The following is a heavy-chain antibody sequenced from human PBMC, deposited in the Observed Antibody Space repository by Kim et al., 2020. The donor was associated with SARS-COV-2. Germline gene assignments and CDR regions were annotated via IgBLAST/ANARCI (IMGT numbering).Heavy chain of an antibody. D-gene: IGHD3-10*01. V-gene: IGHV1-18*01. CDR2: IATYNGNT. CDR3: AGEGSSGNHVNWLDP. CDR1: GYTFTAYG. J-gene: IGHJ5*02. Sequence: ASVKVSCKISGYTFTAYGISWVRQAPGQGLEWMGSIATYNGNTNYAQKFQGRVIMAIDTSTGTAYMDLRSLTSDDTAVYYCAGEGSSGNHVNWLDPWGQGSMITVSS.